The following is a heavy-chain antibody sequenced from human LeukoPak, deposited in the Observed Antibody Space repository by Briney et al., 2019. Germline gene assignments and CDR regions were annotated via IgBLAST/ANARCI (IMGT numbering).Heavy chain of an antibody. Sequence: ASVKVSCKASGYTFTGYYMHWVRQAPGQGLEWMGWINPNSGGTNYAQKFQGRVTMTRDTSISTAYMELSRLRSDDTAVYYCARGAGGITIFGVVIMASEYFQHWGQGTLVTVSS. J-gene: IGHJ1*01. V-gene: IGHV1-2*02. CDR2: INPNSGGT. CDR3: ARGAGGITIFGVVIMASEYFQH. D-gene: IGHD3-3*01. CDR1: GYTFTGYY.